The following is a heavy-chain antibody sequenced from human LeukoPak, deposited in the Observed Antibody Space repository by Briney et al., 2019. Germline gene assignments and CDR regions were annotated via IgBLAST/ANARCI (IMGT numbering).Heavy chain of an antibody. D-gene: IGHD3-10*01. CDR3: ARYPGWFGELRDAFDI. Sequence: SETLSLTCTVSGGSLSSYYWSWLRQPAGKGLEWIGRIYTSGSTNYNPSLKSRVTMSVDTSKNQFSLKLSSVTAADTAVYYCARYPGWFGELRDAFDIWGQGTMVTVSS. CDR2: IYTSGST. V-gene: IGHV4-4*07. J-gene: IGHJ3*02. CDR1: GGSLSSYY.